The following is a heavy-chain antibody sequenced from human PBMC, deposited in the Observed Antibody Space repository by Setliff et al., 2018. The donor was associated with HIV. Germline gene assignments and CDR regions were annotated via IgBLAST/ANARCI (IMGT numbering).Heavy chain of an antibody. V-gene: IGHV3-23*01. CDR1: GFKFDDYA. J-gene: IGHJ6*02. Sequence: GGSLRLSCAVSGFKFDDYAMHWVRQAPGKGLEWVSGISGSGGSTYYADSVKGRFTISRDNSKNTLYLQMNSLKTEDSAVYYCSRDVLTNNYYYYGMDVWGQGTTVTVSS. CDR3: SRDVLTNNYYYYGMDV. D-gene: IGHD4-4*01. CDR2: ISGSGGST.